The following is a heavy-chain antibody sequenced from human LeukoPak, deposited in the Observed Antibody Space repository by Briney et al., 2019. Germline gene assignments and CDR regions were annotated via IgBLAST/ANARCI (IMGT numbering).Heavy chain of an antibody. J-gene: IGHJ6*02. D-gene: IGHD2-2*01. CDR2: IKQDGSEK. CDR1: GFTFSSYW. V-gene: IGHV3-7*01. CDR3: ARINLYPFYYYYGMHV. Sequence: GGSLRLSCAASGFTFSSYWMSWVRQAPGKGLEWVANIKQDGSEKYYVDSVKGRFTISRDNAKNSLYLQMNSLRAEDTAVYYCARINLYPFYYYYGMHVWGQGTTVTVSS.